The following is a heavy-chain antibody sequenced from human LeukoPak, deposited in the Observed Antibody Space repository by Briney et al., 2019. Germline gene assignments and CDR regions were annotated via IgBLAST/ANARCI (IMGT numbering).Heavy chain of an antibody. CDR1: GYTFTSYY. CDR3: ARDYARVVAENWFDP. Sequence: ASVKVSCKASGYTFTSYYMHWVRQAPGQGLEWMGIINPSGGSTSYAQKLQGRVTMTTDTSTSTAYMELRSLRSDDTAVYYCARDYARVVAENWFDPWGQGTLVTVSS. CDR2: INPSGGST. J-gene: IGHJ5*02. V-gene: IGHV1-46*01. D-gene: IGHD2-15*01.